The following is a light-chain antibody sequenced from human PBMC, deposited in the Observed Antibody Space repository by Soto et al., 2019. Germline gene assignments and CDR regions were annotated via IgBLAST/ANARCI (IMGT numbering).Light chain of an antibody. CDR2: DAS. J-gene: IGKJ4*01. CDR1: QSISRW. V-gene: IGKV1-5*01. Sequence: DIQMTQSPSTLSASVGDRVTITCRASQSISRWLAWYLQKPGKAPNLLIYDASSLESGVPSRFSGSGSGTEFTLTISSLQPDDFATYYCQQYNSYSFTFGGGTEVEIK. CDR3: QQYNSYSFT.